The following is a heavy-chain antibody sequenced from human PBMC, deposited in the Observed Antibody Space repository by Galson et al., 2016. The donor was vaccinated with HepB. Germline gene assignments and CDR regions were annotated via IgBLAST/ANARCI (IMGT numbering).Heavy chain of an antibody. D-gene: IGHD3-16*01. CDR3: AGGGASSPGEAFDY. CDR2: LYYNGRN. J-gene: IGHJ4*02. Sequence: ETLSLTCTVSVGSVSSSSYYWGWIRQPPGKGLEWIASLYYNGRNYYNPSLKSRVSISGDTSRNQFSLRLSSVTVADTAVYYCAGGGASSPGEAFDYWGQGTLVSVSS. V-gene: IGHV4-39*01. CDR1: VGSVSSSSYY.